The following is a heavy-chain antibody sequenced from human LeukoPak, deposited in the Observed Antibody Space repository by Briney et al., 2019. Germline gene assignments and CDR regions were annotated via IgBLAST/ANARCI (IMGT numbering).Heavy chain of an antibody. CDR1: GGSFSGYY. Sequence: PSETLSLTCAVYGGSFSGYYWSWIRQPPGKGLEWIGYIYYSGSTYYNPSLKSRVTISVDTSKNQFSLKLSSVTAADTAVYYCARAPYTAMVTVYFDYWGQGTLVTVSS. V-gene: IGHV4-30-4*08. CDR3: ARAPYTAMVTVYFDY. D-gene: IGHD5-18*01. CDR2: IYYSGST. J-gene: IGHJ4*02.